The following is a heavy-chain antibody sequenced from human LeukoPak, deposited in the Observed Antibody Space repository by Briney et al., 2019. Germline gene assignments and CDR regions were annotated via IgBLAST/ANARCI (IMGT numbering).Heavy chain of an antibody. CDR2: IYYSGST. CDR3: ARTLGIVAALDYYYMDV. V-gene: IGHV4-39*01. D-gene: IGHD5-12*01. J-gene: IGHJ6*03. CDR1: GGSISSSSYY. Sequence: SETLSLTCTVYGGSISSSSYYWGWIRQPPGKGLEWIGNIYYSGSTYYNPSLKSRVTISVDTSKNQFSLKLSSVTATDTAVYYCARTLGIVAALDYYYMDVWGKGTTVTVSS.